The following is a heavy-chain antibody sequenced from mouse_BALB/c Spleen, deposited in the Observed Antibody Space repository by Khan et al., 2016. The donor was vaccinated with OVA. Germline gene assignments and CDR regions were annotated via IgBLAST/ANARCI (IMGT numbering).Heavy chain of an antibody. V-gene: IGHV3-6*02. J-gene: IGHJ2*01. CDR3: ARGWLVKVDY. D-gene: IGHD2-3*01. CDR1: GYFITSGYY. Sequence: DVQLQESGPGLVKPSQSLSLTCSVTGYFITSGYYWNWIRQFPGNKLEWMGYISYDGSNNYNPSLKNRISITRDTSKNQFFLKFNSVTTEDTATYYCARGWLVKVDYWGQGTTLTVSS. CDR2: ISYDGSN.